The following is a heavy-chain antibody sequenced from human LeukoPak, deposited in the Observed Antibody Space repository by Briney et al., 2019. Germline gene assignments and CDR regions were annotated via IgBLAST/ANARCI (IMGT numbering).Heavy chain of an antibody. CDR1: GFTFSSYS. Sequence: GGSLRLSCAASGFTFSSYSMNWVRQAPGKRLEWVSSISSSSSYIYYADSVKGRFTISRDNAKNSLYLQMNSLRAEDTTVYYCAGSSGWYYFDYWGQGTLVTVSS. CDR3: AGSSGWYYFDY. CDR2: ISSSSSYI. J-gene: IGHJ4*02. V-gene: IGHV3-21*01. D-gene: IGHD6-19*01.